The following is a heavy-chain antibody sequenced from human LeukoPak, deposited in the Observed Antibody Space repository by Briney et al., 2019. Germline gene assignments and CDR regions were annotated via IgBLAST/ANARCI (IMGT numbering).Heavy chain of an antibody. CDR1: GYTFTSYY. V-gene: IGHV1-46*01. D-gene: IGHD5-18*01. Sequence: VASVKVSCKASGYTFTSYYMHWVRQPPGQGLEWVGIINPSGGSTSYAQKFQGRVTMTRDTSTSTVYMELSSLRSEDTAAYYCARPDTAMVKDYWGQGTLVTVSS. CDR2: INPSGGST. CDR3: ARPDTAMVKDY. J-gene: IGHJ4*02.